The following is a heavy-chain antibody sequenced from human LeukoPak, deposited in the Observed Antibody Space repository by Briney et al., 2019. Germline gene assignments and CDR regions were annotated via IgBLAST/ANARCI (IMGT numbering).Heavy chain of an antibody. CDR3: AKDGVSSIVVVTYLDY. J-gene: IGHJ4*02. V-gene: IGHV3-30*02. Sequence: GGSLRLSCAASGFTFSSYAMHWVRQAPGKGLEWVAFIRYDGSNKYYADSVKGRFTISRDNSKNTLYLQMNSLRAEDTAVYYCAKDGVSSIVVVTYLDYWGQGTLVTVSS. CDR1: GFTFSSYA. CDR2: IRYDGSNK. D-gene: IGHD3-22*01.